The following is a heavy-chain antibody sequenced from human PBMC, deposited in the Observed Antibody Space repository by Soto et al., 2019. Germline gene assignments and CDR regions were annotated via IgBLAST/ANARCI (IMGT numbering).Heavy chain of an antibody. D-gene: IGHD2-2*01. J-gene: IGHJ4*02. Sequence: GGSLRLSCAASGFTFSSCGMHWVRQAPGKGLEWVAVISYDGSNKYYADSVKGRFTISRDNSKNTLYLQMNSLRAEDTAVYYCANDAPRSPAFDYWGQGTLVTVSS. CDR2: ISYDGSNK. V-gene: IGHV3-30*18. CDR1: GFTFSSCG. CDR3: ANDAPRSPAFDY.